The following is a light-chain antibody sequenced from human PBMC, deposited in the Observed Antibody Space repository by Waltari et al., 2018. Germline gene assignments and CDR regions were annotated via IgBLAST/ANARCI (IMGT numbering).Light chain of an antibody. J-gene: IGKJ1*01. CDR1: QDIRND. Sequence: AIQMTQSPSSLSASVGDRITITCRASQDIRNDVGWYQQKPGEAPKLLIYAASIFQSGVPSNFSGSGSGTDFTLTISSLQPEDFATYYCLQDYNYPRTFGQGTKVEIK. CDR3: LQDYNYPRT. V-gene: IGKV1-6*01. CDR2: AAS.